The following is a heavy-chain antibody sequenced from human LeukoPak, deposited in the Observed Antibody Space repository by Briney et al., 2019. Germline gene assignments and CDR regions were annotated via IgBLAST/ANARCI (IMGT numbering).Heavy chain of an antibody. CDR2: ISTSGSTI. V-gene: IGHV3-48*03. J-gene: IGHJ4*02. D-gene: IGHD4-17*01. Sequence: GGSLRLSCAASGFTLSSYEMNGVRQAPGKGLEGVSYISTSGSTIYYVDSGEGRFTIARDHTKSSLYLQMNSLRAEDTAVYYCARDLTVTTLYYWGQGTLVTVSA. CDR1: GFTLSSYE. CDR3: ARDLTVTTLYY.